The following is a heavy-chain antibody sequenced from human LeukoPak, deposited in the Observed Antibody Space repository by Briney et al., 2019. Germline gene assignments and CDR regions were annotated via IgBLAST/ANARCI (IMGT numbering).Heavy chain of an antibody. Sequence: PSETLSLTCAVSGYSISSGYYWGWIRQPPGKGLEWIGSIYHSGSTYFNPSLKSRFTISVDTSKNQFSLKLSSVTAADTAVYYCARPVGDYFDAFDIWGQGTMVTVSS. CDR2: IYHSGST. J-gene: IGHJ3*02. V-gene: IGHV4-38-2*01. CDR3: ARPVGDYFDAFDI. CDR1: GYSISSGYY. D-gene: IGHD4-17*01.